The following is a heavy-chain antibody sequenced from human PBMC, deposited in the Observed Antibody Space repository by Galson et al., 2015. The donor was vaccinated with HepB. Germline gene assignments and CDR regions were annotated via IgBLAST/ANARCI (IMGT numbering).Heavy chain of an antibody. CDR3: ARGEDTIFGVATPLGAFDI. CDR2: MNPNSGNT. J-gene: IGHJ3*02. CDR1: GYTFTSYD. Sequence: SCKASGYTFTSYDINWVRQATGQGLAWMGWMNPNSGNTGYAQKFQGGVTMTRNTSISTAYMELSSLRSEDTAVYYCARGEDTIFGVATPLGAFDIWGQGTMVTVSS. V-gene: IGHV1-8*01. D-gene: IGHD3-3*01.